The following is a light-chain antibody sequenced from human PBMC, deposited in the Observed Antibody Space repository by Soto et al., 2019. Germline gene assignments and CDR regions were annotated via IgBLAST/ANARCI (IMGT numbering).Light chain of an antibody. J-gene: IGKJ5*01. Sequence: DIQLTQSPSFLSASVGDRVTITCRASQGLSSDLAWYQQKPGKAPKLLIYAASTLQSGVPSRFSGSGSGTEFTHTLSSLQPEDLATYYCQQLNSYPITFGQGTRLEIK. CDR1: QGLSSD. CDR3: QQLNSYPIT. CDR2: AAS. V-gene: IGKV1-9*01.